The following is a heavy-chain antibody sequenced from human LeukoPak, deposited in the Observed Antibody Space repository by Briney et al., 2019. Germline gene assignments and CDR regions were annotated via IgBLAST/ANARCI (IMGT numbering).Heavy chain of an antibody. V-gene: IGHV3-30*02. CDR2: IRYDGSNK. D-gene: IGHD3-3*01. J-gene: IGHJ4*02. CDR3: ARGGITTFGVVTNPDY. Sequence: GGSLRLSCAASGFTFSSYGMHWVRQAPGKGLEWVAFIRYDGSNKYYADSVKGRFTISRDNAKNSLYLQMNSLRAEDTALYYCARGGITTFGVVTNPDYWGQGTLVTASS. CDR1: GFTFSSYG.